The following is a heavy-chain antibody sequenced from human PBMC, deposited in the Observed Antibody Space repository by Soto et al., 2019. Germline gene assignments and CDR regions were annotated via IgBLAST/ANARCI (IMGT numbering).Heavy chain of an antibody. D-gene: IGHD3-3*01. CDR3: ARLRYYDFWSGYYFYFDY. J-gene: IGHJ4*02. Sequence: PTQTLTVLCTFYALSLSTSGVGVGWLRRPAGKALERLALIYWNDDKRYSPSLKSRITIIKDTSKNQVVLTMIKMDHVDTATYYCARLRYYDFWSGYYFYFDYLGQGTLVTVYS. CDR2: IYWNDDK. CDR1: ALSLSTSGVG. V-gene: IGHV2-5*01.